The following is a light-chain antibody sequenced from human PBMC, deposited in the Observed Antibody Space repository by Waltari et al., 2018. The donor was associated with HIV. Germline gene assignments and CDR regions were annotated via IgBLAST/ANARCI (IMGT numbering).Light chain of an antibody. CDR3: AAWDDSLSGLV. Sequence: QSVLTQPPSASGTPGQRVTNSCSGSSSNIGSNYVYWYQQLPGTAPKLLIYRNNQRPSGVPDRFSGSKSGTSASLAISGLRSEDEADYYCAAWDDSLSGLVFGGGTKLTVL. J-gene: IGLJ3*02. V-gene: IGLV1-47*01. CDR1: SSNIGSNY. CDR2: RNN.